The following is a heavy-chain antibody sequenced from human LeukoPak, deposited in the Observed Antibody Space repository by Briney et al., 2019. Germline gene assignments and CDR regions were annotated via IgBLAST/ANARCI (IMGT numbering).Heavy chain of an antibody. CDR1: GGSISSYY. D-gene: IGHD3-3*01. CDR3: ARARSDFSPYGMDV. J-gene: IGHJ6*02. Sequence: SETLSLTCTVSGGSISSYYWSWIRQPAGKGLEWIGEINHSGSTNYNPSLKSRVTISVDTSKNQFSLKLSSVTAADTAVYHCARARSDFSPYGMDVWGQGTTVTVSS. CDR2: INHSGST. V-gene: IGHV4-34*01.